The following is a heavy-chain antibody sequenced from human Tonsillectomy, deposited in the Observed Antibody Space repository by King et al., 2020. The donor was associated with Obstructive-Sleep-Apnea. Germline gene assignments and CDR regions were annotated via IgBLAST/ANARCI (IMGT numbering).Heavy chain of an antibody. J-gene: IGHJ1*01. CDR2: ISYDGSNK. Sequence: VQLEESGGGVVQPGRSLRLSCVASGFSFSDYAMHWVRQAPGKGLEWVALISYDGSNKYYADSVKGRFTISRDNSKNKLYLQMNRLRVEDTAVYYCARDTGISGCYYGGDEYFHHWGQGTLVSVSS. CDR3: ARDTGISGCYYGGDEYFHH. V-gene: IGHV3-30*04. CDR1: GFSFSDYA. D-gene: IGHD3-22*01.